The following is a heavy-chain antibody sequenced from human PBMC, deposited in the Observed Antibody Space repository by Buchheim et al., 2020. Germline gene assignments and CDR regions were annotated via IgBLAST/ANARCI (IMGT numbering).Heavy chain of an antibody. V-gene: IGHV3-23*01. Sequence: EVQLLESGGGLVQPGGSQRLSCAASGFTFNNYAMNWVRQAPGKGLEWVSGFSGSGSFTYYLDSVNGLFTISRDNSKNTLFLQMDSLRAEDTAVYYCAKPGVDWSFDSGGKGTL. CDR2: FSGSGSFT. CDR3: AKPGVDWSFDS. CDR1: GFTFNNYA. J-gene: IGHJ4*02. D-gene: IGHD3-9*01.